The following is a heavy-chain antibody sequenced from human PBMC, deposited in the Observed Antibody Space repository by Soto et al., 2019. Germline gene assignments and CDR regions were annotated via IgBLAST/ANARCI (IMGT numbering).Heavy chain of an antibody. CDR3: ARDITTVTTNDY. CDR1: GFTFSSYA. Sequence: PGGSLRLSCAAPGFTFSSYAMHWVRQAPGKGLEWVAVISYDGSNKYYADSVKGRFTISRDNSKNTLYLQMNSLRAEDTAVYYCARDITTVTTNDYWGQGTLVTVSS. CDR2: ISYDGSNK. J-gene: IGHJ4*02. V-gene: IGHV3-30-3*01. D-gene: IGHD4-17*01.